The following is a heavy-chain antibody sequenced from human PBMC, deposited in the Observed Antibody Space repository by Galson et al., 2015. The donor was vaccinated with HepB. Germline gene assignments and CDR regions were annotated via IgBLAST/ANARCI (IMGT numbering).Heavy chain of an antibody. D-gene: IGHD4-17*01. CDR3: ARDYYGDDSALDI. CDR2: INPNSGGT. J-gene: IGHJ3*02. V-gene: IGHV1-2*06. Sequence: SVKVSCKASGYTFSDYYIHWVRQAPGQGLEWMGRINPNSGGTKYIQKFQGRVTMTGDTSISSAYMELSRLRSDDTAVYYCARDYYGDDSALDIWGQGTMVTVSS. CDR1: GYTFSDYY.